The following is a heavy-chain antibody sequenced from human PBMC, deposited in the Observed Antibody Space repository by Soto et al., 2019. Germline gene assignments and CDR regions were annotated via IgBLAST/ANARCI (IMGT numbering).Heavy chain of an antibody. D-gene: IGHD2-21*01. CDR2: IWSAANDM. CDR1: GFTFSSYG. V-gene: IGHV3-33*01. Sequence: GGSLRLSCAASGFTFSSYGVHWVRQTPGKGLEWVATIWSAANDMYYADSVKGRFTISRDNSKNTLCLQMNFLGAEVTAVYYFVRAIDFSGDPCPPTVFALWGRGTLVTVSS. J-gene: IGHJ4*02. CDR3: VRAIDFSGDPCPPTVFAL.